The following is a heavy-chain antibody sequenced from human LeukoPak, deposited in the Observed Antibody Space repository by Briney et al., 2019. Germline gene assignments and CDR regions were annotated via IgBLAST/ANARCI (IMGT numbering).Heavy chain of an antibody. CDR1: GFTFSNFA. V-gene: IGHV3-23*01. D-gene: IGHD6-13*01. Sequence: GSLRLSCAASGFTFSNFAMMWVRQAPGTGLQWVSTITGYGATFYADSVRGRFTIFKDTSMNTLFLQMNSLGAEDTAVYYCAKGAAAGRVDWFDPWGQGTLVTVSS. CDR3: AKGAAAGRVDWFDP. J-gene: IGHJ5*02. CDR2: ITGYGAT.